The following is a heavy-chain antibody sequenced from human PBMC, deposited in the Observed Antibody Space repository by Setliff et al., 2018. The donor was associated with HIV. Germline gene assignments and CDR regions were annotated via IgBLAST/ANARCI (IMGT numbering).Heavy chain of an antibody. Sequence: ASVKVSCKASGYTFTRYDINWVRQAPGQGLEWMAWMNPQSGDTGYAQKFQDRVTVTGNTSIHTAYMELSSLRSDDTAVYYCARTALHYYDSSGYLDNWGQGTLVTVSS. J-gene: IGHJ4*03. D-gene: IGHD3-22*01. CDR2: MNPQSGDT. CDR1: GYTFTRYD. V-gene: IGHV1-8*01. CDR3: ARTALHYYDSSGYLDN.